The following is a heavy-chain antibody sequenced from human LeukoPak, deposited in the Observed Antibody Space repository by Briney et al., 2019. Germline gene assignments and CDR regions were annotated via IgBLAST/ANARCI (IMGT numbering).Heavy chain of an antibody. V-gene: IGHV3-30*18. D-gene: IGHD4-17*01. Sequence: GGSLRLSCAASGFTFSSCGMHWVRQAPGKGLEWVAVISYDGSNKYYADSVKGRFTISRDNSKNTLYLQMNSLRAEDTAVYYCAKDLGTGGEFDYWGQGTLVTVSS. CDR2: ISYDGSNK. CDR1: GFTFSSCG. CDR3: AKDLGTGGEFDY. J-gene: IGHJ4*02.